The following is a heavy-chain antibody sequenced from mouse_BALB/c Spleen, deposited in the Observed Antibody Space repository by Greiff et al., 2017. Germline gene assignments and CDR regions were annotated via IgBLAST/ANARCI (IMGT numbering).Heavy chain of an antibody. J-gene: IGHJ4*01. D-gene: IGHD2-1*01. Sequence: EVQLVESGGGLVQPGGSLRLSCATSGFTFTDYYMSWVRQPPGKALEWLGFIRNKANGYTTEYSASVKGRFTISRDNSQSILYLQMNTLRAEDSATYYCASDYGNYAMDYWGQGTSVTVSS. CDR1: GFTFTDYY. CDR2: IRNKANGYTT. V-gene: IGHV7-3*02. CDR3: ASDYGNYAMDY.